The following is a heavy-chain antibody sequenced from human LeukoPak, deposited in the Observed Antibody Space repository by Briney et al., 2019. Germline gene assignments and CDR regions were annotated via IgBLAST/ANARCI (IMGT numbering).Heavy chain of an antibody. V-gene: IGHV4-59*08. J-gene: IGHJ4*02. D-gene: IGHD4-17*01. CDR3: ARRGADDYGDNGFDF. Sequence: SSETLSLTCTVSGGSISSYYWTWIRQPPGKGLEWIGYIFYRGSTNYNPSLKSRVTISVDTSKNQFSLKLNSVTAADTAVYYCARRGADDYGDNGFDFWGQGTLVTVSS. CDR2: IFYRGST. CDR1: GGSISSYY.